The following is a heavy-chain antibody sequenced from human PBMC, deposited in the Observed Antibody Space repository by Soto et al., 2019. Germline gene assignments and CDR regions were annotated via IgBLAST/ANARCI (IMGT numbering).Heavy chain of an antibody. V-gene: IGHV3-30-3*01. Sequence: PGGSLRLSCAASGFTFSSYAMHWVRQAPGKGLEWVAVISYDGSNKYYADSVKGRFTISRDNSKNTLYLQMNSLRAEDTAVYYCARDGIVLMVYATYYYYGMDAWGQGTTVTVSS. D-gene: IGHD2-8*01. CDR2: ISYDGSNK. J-gene: IGHJ6*02. CDR3: ARDGIVLMVYATYYYYGMDA. CDR1: GFTFSSYA.